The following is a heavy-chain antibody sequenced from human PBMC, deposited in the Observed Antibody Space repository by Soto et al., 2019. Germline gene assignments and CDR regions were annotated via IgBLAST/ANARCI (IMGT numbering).Heavy chain of an antibody. CDR2: IYYTGTT. V-gene: IGHV4-59*08. Sequence: SETLSLTCTVSGGSISDYYWSWIRQPPGKGLEWIGYIYYTGTTSYNPSLKSRVTISVDTSRNQFSLNLNSVTAADTAVYYCARQFTVTTEHDYWGPGTLVTVSS. J-gene: IGHJ4*02. CDR1: GGSISDYY. D-gene: IGHD4-17*01. CDR3: ARQFTVTTEHDY.